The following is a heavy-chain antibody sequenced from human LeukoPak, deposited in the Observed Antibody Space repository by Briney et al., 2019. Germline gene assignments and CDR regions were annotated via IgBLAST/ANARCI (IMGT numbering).Heavy chain of an antibody. CDR3: ARVVEQQLVFPRYYYYYYMDV. CDR2: IKQDGSEK. D-gene: IGHD6-13*01. V-gene: IGHV3-7*01. Sequence: GGSLRLSCAASGFTFSSYWMSWVRQAPGKGLEWVANIKQDGSEKYYVDSVKGRFTISRDNGKNSLYLQMNSLRAEDTAVYYCARVVEQQLVFPRYYYYYYMDVWGKGTTVTVSS. J-gene: IGHJ6*03. CDR1: GFTFSSYW.